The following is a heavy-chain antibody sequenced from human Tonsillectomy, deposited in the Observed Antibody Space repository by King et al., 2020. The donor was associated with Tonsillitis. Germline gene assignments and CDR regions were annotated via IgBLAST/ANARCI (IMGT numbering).Heavy chain of an antibody. CDR1: GYTFSDNY. J-gene: IGHJ6*02. CDR3: AGGVEQQLDPGYYGMDV. V-gene: IGHV1-2*02. D-gene: IGHD6-13*01. Sequence: QLVQSGAEVKKPGASVKVSCKASGYTFSDNYMHWVRQAPGQGLEWMGWINPNSGGTNHAQKFQGRVTMTRDTSISTAYMELSRLRSDDTAVYYCAGGVEQQLDPGYYGMDVWGQGTTVTVSS. CDR2: INPNSGGT.